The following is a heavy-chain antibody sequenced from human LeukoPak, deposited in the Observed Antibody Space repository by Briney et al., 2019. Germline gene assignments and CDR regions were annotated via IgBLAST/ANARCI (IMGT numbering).Heavy chain of an antibody. CDR2: IYYSGST. CDR1: GYSISSGYY. V-gene: IGHV4-61*01. Sequence: SETLSLTCAVSGYSISSGYYWGWIRQPPGKGLEWIGYIYYSGSTNYNPSLKSRVTISVDTSKNQFSLKLSSVTAADTAVYYCAREHNWYFDLWGRGTLVTVSS. CDR3: AREHNWYFDL. J-gene: IGHJ2*01.